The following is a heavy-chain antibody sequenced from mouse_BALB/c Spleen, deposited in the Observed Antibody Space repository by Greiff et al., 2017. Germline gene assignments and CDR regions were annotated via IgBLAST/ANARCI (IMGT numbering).Heavy chain of an antibody. Sequence: DVMLVESGGGLVKPGGSLKLSCAASGFTFSSYTMSWVRQTPEKRLEWVATISSGGSYTYYPDSVKGRFTISRDNAKNTLYLQMSSLKSEDTAMYYCTRDGEPYWGQGTLVTVSA. CDR1: GFTFSSYT. CDR2: ISSGGSYT. CDR3: TRDGEPY. J-gene: IGHJ3*01. V-gene: IGHV5-6-4*01.